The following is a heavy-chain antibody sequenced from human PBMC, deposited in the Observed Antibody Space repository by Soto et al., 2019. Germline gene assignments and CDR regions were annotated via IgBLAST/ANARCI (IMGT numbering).Heavy chain of an antibody. CDR1: GFTFSSYA. Sequence: EVQLLESGGGLVQPGGSLRLSCAASGFTFSSYAMSWVRQAPGKGLEWVSAISGSGGSTYYADSVKGRFTISRDNSKNTLYLQMNSLRAEDTAVYYCASATGRAKSGWYYFDYWGQGTLVTVSS. V-gene: IGHV3-23*01. CDR3: ASATGRAKSGWYYFDY. CDR2: ISGSGGST. J-gene: IGHJ4*02. D-gene: IGHD6-19*01.